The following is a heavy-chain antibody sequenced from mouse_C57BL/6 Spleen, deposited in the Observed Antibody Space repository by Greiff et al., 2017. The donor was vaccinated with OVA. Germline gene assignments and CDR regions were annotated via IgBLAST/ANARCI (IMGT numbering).Heavy chain of an antibody. V-gene: IGHV1-82*01. CDR2: IYPGDGDT. D-gene: IGHD1-1*01. CDR1: GYAFSSSW. J-gene: IGHJ2*01. Sequence: VQLQQSGPELVKPGASVKISCKASGYAFSSSWMNWVKQRPGKGLEWIGRIYPGDGDTTYNGKFKGKATLTADKSSSTAYMQLSSLTSEDSAVYFCAREGTTVVAPFDYWGQGTTLTVSS. CDR3: AREGTTVVAPFDY.